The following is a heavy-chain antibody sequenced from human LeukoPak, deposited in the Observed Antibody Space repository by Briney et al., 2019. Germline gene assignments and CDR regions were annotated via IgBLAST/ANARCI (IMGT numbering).Heavy chain of an antibody. CDR3: ARIMVRGVMEY. CDR1: GDLTSSGYY. V-gene: IGHV4-38-2*01. Sequence: PSEAPSLTRAVPGDLTSSGYYWGWIGQPPGKGLEWIGNIYHSGSTNYNPSLKSRVSISVDTSKNQFSPKLSSVTAADTAVYYCARIMVRGVMEYWGQGILVTVSS. CDR2: IYHSGST. J-gene: IGHJ4*02. D-gene: IGHD3-10*01.